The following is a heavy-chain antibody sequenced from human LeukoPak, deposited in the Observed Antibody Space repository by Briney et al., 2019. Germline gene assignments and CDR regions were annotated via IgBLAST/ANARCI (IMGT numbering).Heavy chain of an antibody. J-gene: IGHJ3*02. Sequence: SVKVSCKASGGTFTSYAISWVRQAPGQGLEWRGGIIPIFGTANYAQKFQGRVTITADESTSTAYMELSSLRSDDTAVYYCARVVNGDRGDAFDIWGQGTMVTVSS. CDR1: GGTFTSYA. CDR2: IIPIFGTA. V-gene: IGHV1-69*13. D-gene: IGHD2-8*01. CDR3: ARVVNGDRGDAFDI.